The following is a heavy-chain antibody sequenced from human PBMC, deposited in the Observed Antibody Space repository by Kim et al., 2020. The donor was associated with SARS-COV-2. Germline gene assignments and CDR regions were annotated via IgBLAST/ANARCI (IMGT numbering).Heavy chain of an antibody. V-gene: IGHV1-18*04. CDR1: GYTFTSYG. CDR3: ASVGYCSGGSCYSRITDWFGP. J-gene: IGHJ5*02. CDR2: ISAYNGKT. Sequence: ASVKVSCKVSGYTFTSYGISWVRQAPGQGLEWMGWISAYNGKTNYAQKLQGRVTMTTDTSTSTAYMELRSLRSDDTDVYYCASVGYCSGGSCYSRITDWFGPWCEGSLDT. D-gene: IGHD2-15*01.